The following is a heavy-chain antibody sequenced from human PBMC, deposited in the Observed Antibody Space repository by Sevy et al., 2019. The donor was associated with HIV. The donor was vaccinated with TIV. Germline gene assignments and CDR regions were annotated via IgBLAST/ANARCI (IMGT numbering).Heavy chain of an antibody. D-gene: IGHD3-3*01. V-gene: IGHV4-59*01. CDR3: ARLHTIFGLVSGFYFDN. J-gene: IGHJ4*02. Sequence: SETLSLRCTVSGDSITSSYWSWIRQPPGKGLEWLGYIYKSGTTNYNPSLKSRATISVDTSKNHFSLKLTAVTAADTAVYYCARLHTIFGLVSGFYFDNWGQGTLVTVSS. CDR2: IYKSGTT. CDR1: GDSITSSY.